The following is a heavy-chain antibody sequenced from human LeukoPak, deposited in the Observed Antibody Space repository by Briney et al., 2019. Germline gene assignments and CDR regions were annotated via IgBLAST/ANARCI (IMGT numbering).Heavy chain of an antibody. CDR1: GFTFSSYW. V-gene: IGHV3-7*03. Sequence: GGSLRLSCAASGFTFSSYWMSWVRQAPGKGLEWVANIRQDGSEKYYVDSVKGRFTISRDNAKNSLYLQMNSLRAEDTAVYYCARGNWNYPFDYWGQGTLVTVSS. D-gene: IGHD1-7*01. CDR2: IRQDGSEK. CDR3: ARGNWNYPFDY. J-gene: IGHJ4*02.